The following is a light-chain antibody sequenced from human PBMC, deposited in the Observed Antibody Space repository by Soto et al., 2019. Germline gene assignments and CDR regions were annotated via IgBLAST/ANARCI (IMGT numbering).Light chain of an antibody. V-gene: IGLV2-14*01. J-gene: IGLJ1*01. Sequence: QSVLSQPASMSGSPGQSITIPCTGASSDIGPYNYVSWYQHHPGKAPKLLISEVNVRPSGLSDRFSASKAGNTASLTISGLQPEDEAYYYCSSLSTTSTPIVFGSGTKVTVL. CDR1: SSDIGPYNY. CDR2: EVN. CDR3: SSLSTTSTPIV.